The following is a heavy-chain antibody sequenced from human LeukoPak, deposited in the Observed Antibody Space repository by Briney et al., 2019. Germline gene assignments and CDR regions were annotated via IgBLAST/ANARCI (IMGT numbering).Heavy chain of an antibody. D-gene: IGHD3-10*01. CDR2: IYPSDSDT. CDR1: GYSFTSYW. Sequence: GESLKISCKGPGYSFTSYWIGWVRQMPGKGLEWMGIIYPSDSDTRYSPSFQGQVTISADKSISTAYLQWRSLKASDSAMYYCARQRRLVRGATIDYWGQGTLVTVSS. J-gene: IGHJ4*02. V-gene: IGHV5-51*01. CDR3: ARQRRLVRGATIDY.